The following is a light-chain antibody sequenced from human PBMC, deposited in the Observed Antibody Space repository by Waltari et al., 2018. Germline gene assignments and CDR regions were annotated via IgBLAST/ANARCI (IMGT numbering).Light chain of an antibody. Sequence: WRAGQSVTSISLTWYQQKLGQAPRLLIYGTSTRATGIPDRFSGSGSGTDFTLTISRLEPEDFAVYYCQQYDGEVVTFGGGTKVEI. CDR2: GTS. V-gene: IGKV3-20*01. CDR3: QQYDGEVVT. CDR1: QSVTSIS. J-gene: IGKJ4*01.